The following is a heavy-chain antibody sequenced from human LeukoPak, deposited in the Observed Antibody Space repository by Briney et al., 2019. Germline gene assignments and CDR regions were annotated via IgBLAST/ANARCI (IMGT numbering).Heavy chain of an antibody. CDR1: GGSISSYY. D-gene: IGHD6-13*01. V-gene: IGHV4-59*08. J-gene: IGHJ4*02. Sequence: SETLSLTCTVSGGSISSYYWTWIRQPPGKGLEWIGYIYYSGTTNYNPSLKSRVTLSLDTSKNQFSLRLSSVTAVNTAVYYCARRIAVPGSYYFDYWGQGTLVTVSS. CDR2: IYYSGTT. CDR3: ARRIAVPGSYYFDY.